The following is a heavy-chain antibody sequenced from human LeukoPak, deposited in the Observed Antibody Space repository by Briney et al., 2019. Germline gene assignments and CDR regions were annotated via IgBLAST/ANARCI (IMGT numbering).Heavy chain of an antibody. CDR2: INWNGGST. CDR1: GLTFDYYG. D-gene: IGHD4-17*01. Sequence: PGGALILSCGAPGLTFDYYGMSRVRQAPGKGLEWVSGINWNGGSTVYADSVKGRFTITRENAKNSLYLQMNSLRAEDSALYHCTRAIHYGDYLLGMDVWGQGTTVTVSS. V-gene: IGHV3-20*01. J-gene: IGHJ6*02. CDR3: TRAIHYGDYLLGMDV.